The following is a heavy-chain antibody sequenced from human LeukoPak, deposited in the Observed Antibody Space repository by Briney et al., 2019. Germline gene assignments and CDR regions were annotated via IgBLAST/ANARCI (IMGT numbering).Heavy chain of an antibody. Sequence: PGGSLRLSCAASGFTFSSYWMTWVRQAPGKGLEWVANIKQDGSEKYYVDSVKGRFTISRDNAKNSLYPQMDSLRAEDTAMYFCARDRGWGLRFLDYWGQGTLVTVSS. CDR3: ARDRGWGLRFLDY. D-gene: IGHD4-17*01. CDR1: GFTFSSYW. CDR2: IKQDGSEK. J-gene: IGHJ4*02. V-gene: IGHV3-7*01.